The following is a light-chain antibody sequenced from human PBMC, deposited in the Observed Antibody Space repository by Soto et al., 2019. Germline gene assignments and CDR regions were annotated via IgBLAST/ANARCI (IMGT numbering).Light chain of an antibody. J-gene: IGKJ3*01. CDR1: QSVSSTY. V-gene: IGKV3-20*01. CDR2: GAS. Sequence: PGERATLSFRASQSVSSTYLAWYQQRPGQAPRLLIFGASYRAAGIPDRFSGSGSGTDFILTISRLEPEDFAVYYGQDEGSSPPEFTFGPGTKVDSK. CDR3: QDEGSSPPEFT.